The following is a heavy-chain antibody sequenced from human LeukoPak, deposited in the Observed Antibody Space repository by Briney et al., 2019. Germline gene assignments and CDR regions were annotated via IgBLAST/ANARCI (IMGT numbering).Heavy chain of an antibody. D-gene: IGHD1/OR15-1a*01. CDR3: LATTRSRGFDY. V-gene: IGHV3-7*01. CDR1: GLTFSSYW. Sequence: SGGSLRLSCAASGLTFSSYWMSWVRQAPGKGLEWVANIRQDGSVQNYVDSVKGRFTISRDNPKNSVYLQMSSLRAEDTAVYYCLATTRSRGFDYWGQGTLVTVSS. J-gene: IGHJ4*02. CDR2: IRQDGSVQ.